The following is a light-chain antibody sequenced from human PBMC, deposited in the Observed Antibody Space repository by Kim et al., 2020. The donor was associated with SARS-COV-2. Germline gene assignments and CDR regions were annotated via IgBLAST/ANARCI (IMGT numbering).Light chain of an antibody. CDR2: QDR. V-gene: IGLV3-1*01. Sequence: VSPGQTSSITCSGDKLGDKYACWYQQKPGQSPVLVIYQDRKRPSGIPERFSGSNSGNTATLTISGTQAMDEADYYCQAWDSSTWVFGGGTQLTVL. CDR3: QAWDSSTWV. CDR1: KLGDKY. J-gene: IGLJ3*02.